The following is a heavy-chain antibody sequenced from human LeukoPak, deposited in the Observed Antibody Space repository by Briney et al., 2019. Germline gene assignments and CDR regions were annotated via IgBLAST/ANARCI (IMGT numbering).Heavy chain of an antibody. CDR3: ARELRYDFWSGYHTDAFDI. V-gene: IGHV1-2*02. Sequence: GASVKVSCKASGYTFTGYYMHWVRQAPGQGLEWMGWINPNSGGTNYAQKFQGRVTMTRDTSISTAYMELSRLRSDDTAVYYRARELRYDFWSGYHTDAFDIWGQGTMVTVSS. CDR1: GYTFTGYY. CDR2: INPNSGGT. J-gene: IGHJ3*02. D-gene: IGHD3-3*01.